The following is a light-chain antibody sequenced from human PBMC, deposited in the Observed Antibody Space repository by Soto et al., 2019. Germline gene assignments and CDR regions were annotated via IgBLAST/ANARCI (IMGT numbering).Light chain of an antibody. Sequence: DIQMTQSPSSLPASVGDRVTITCRASQGIRNDLGWFQQRPGKAPKRLIHAASSLEGGVPSRFSGSGSGTEFTLPISSLHPDDFATYYCLQHNSYPWTFGQGTKVDI. CDR3: LQHNSYPWT. CDR2: AAS. V-gene: IGKV1-17*01. CDR1: QGIRND. J-gene: IGKJ1*01.